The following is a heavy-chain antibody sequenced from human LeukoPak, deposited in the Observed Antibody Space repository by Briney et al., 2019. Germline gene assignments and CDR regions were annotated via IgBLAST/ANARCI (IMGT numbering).Heavy chain of an antibody. D-gene: IGHD1-7*01. CDR3: ARAPNWSYGSSSDY. J-gene: IGHJ4*02. CDR2: IIPIFGTA. V-gene: IGHV1-69*06. CDR1: GGTFSSYA. Sequence: ASVKVSCKASGGTFSSYAISWVRQAPGQGLEWMGGIIPIFGTANYAQKFQGRVTITADKSTSTAYMELSSLRSEDTAVYYCARAPNWSYGSSSDYWGQGTLVTVSS.